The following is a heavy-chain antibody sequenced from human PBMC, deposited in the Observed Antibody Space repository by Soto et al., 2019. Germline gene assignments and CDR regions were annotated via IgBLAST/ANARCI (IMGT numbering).Heavy chain of an antibody. V-gene: IGHV4-39*01. CDR3: ARHGSY. CDR1: GVSITNTSYY. Sequence: QLQLQESGPGLVKPSETLSLTCTVSGVSITNTSYYWGWIRQPPGKGLEWIGTIYFSGSSFYTPSLKSRLTRSVDTSKNQFSLRLSSVTAADTAVYYCARHGSYWGQGTLVAVSS. CDR2: IYFSGSS. J-gene: IGHJ4*02.